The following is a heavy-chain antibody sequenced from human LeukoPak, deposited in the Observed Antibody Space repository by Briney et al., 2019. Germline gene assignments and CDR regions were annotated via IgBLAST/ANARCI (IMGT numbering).Heavy chain of an antibody. Sequence: ASVKVSCKASGYTFTDFYMHWVRQAPGLGLEWVGWINPDSGATNFAQKFQGRVTMTRDTSISTAYMELSRLRSDDTAVYYCARGRYSYARYYYYYMDVWGKGTTVTISS. CDR3: ARGRYSYARYYYYYMDV. V-gene: IGHV1-2*02. CDR2: INPDSGAT. D-gene: IGHD5-18*01. CDR1: GYTFTDFY. J-gene: IGHJ6*03.